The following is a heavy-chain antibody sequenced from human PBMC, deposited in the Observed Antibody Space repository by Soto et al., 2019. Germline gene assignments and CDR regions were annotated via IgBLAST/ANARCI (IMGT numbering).Heavy chain of an antibody. D-gene: IGHD3-3*01. J-gene: IGHJ4*02. CDR2: ISGSGTNI. CDR3: AKDGFGGASDY. V-gene: IGHV3-23*04. Sequence: EVQLVESGGGLVQPGGSLRLACAASGFTFSSYAMHWVRQAPGRGLEWVSTISGSGTNIYYADSVQGRFTISRDNSQNTLFLQMTSLRVDDAATYYCAKDGFGGASDYWGQGTHVTVSS. CDR1: GFTFSSYA.